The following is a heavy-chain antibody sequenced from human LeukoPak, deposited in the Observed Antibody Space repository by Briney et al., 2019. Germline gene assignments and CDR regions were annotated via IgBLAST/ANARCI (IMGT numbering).Heavy chain of an antibody. D-gene: IGHD1-1*01. CDR2: ISGSGGST. J-gene: IGHJ4*02. V-gene: IGHV3-23*01. CDR3: AKAGHTNDYVDY. Sequence: GGSLKLSCAASGFTFSSYAMSWVRQAPGKGLEWVSAISGSGGSTYYADSVKGRFTISRDNSKNTLYLQMNSLRAEDMAVYYCAKAGHTNDYVDYWGQGTLVTVSS. CDR1: GFTFSSYA.